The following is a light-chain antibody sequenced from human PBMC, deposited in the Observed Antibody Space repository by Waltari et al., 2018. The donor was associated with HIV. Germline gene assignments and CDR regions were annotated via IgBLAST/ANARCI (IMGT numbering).Light chain of an antibody. Sequence: DIQMTQSPSFLSASVGDRVTITCRASQAIASYLAWYQQKPGEAPKLLIYAAATLQSGVPSRFSGSGSGTEFTLTISSLQPEDFATYFCQQLNSYLYTFGQGTKLEVK. CDR3: QQLNSYLYT. J-gene: IGKJ2*01. CDR2: AAA. V-gene: IGKV1-9*01. CDR1: QAIASY.